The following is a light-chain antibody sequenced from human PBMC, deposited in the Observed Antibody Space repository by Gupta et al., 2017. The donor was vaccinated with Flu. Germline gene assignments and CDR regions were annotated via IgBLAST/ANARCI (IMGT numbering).Light chain of an antibody. CDR1: QSVLYHFNNKNY. V-gene: IGKV4-1*01. Sequence: IVMTQSSYSLAVSLGEKATINCKSSQSVLYHFNNKNYLAWYQQKPGKTPKLLISWASTRESGVPDRFSGSGSGTDFTLTISSLQAEDVAVYYCQQYYSSPQAFGQGTKVEIK. J-gene: IGKJ1*01. CDR3: QQYYSSPQA. CDR2: WAS.